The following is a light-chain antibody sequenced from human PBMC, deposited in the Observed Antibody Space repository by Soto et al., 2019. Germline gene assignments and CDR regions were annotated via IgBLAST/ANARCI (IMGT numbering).Light chain of an antibody. V-gene: IGKV1-5*03. CDR2: KAS. Sequence: IQRSQAPNPQSAPLGDIVTVTWRASQSISRWLAWYQQKPGKVPKLLIYKASGLNSGVPSRFSGSGSGTEFTLTISSLQSDDFATYYCQQYSTYPITFGQGTRLEIK. CDR3: QQYSTYPIT. J-gene: IGKJ5*01. CDR1: QSISRW.